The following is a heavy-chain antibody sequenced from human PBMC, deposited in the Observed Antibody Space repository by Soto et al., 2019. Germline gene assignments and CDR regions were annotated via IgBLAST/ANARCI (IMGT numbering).Heavy chain of an antibody. J-gene: IGHJ4*02. CDR1: GYTFTSYG. V-gene: IGHV1-18*01. D-gene: IGHD2-15*01. CDR3: AREDIQDIVVVVVAPEGLGY. CDR2: ISGYNGNS. Sequence: QVQLVQSGAEVKKPGASVKVSCKASGYTFTSYGISWVRQAPGQGLEWMGRISGYNGNSNYAQNLQGRVTMTTDTSTSTACMEVRSLRSDDTAVYYCAREDIQDIVVVVVAPEGLGYWGQGTLVTVSS.